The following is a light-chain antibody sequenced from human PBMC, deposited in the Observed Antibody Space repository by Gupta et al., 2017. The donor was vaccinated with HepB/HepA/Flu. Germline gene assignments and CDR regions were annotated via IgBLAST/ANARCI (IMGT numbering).Light chain of an antibody. J-gene: IGLJ2*01. CDR1: SLRSYY. CDR3: NSRDTSGNHR. Sequence: SSELTQDPAVSVALGQTVRITCQGDSLRSYYGSWYQQKPGQAPLLVIYGKNNRPSGIPDRFSGSSSGNTASLTITGAQAAEEADYYCNSRDTSGNHRFGGGTKLTVL. V-gene: IGLV3-19*01. CDR2: GKN.